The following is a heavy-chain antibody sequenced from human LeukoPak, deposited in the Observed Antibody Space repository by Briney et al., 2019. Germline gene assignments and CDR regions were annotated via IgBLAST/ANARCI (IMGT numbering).Heavy chain of an antibody. J-gene: IGHJ5*02. Sequence: PSETLSLTCTVSGGSISSSSYYWGWIRQPPGKGLEWIGSIYYSGSTYYNPSLKSRVTISVDTSKNQFSLKLSSVTAADTAVYYCASQGYSYGFSKPNWFDPWGQGTLVTVSS. CDR1: GGSISSSSYY. D-gene: IGHD5-18*01. CDR3: ASQGYSYGFSKPNWFDP. CDR2: IYYSGST. V-gene: IGHV4-39*01.